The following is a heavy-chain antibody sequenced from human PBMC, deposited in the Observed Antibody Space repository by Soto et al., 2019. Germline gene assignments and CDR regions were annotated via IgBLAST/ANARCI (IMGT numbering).Heavy chain of an antibody. CDR2: ISYDGSNK. D-gene: IGHD3-10*01. J-gene: IGHJ4*02. CDR1: GFTFSSYA. CDR3: GRDAFSGTSLYYCDY. V-gene: IGHV3-30-3*01. Sequence: QVQLVESGGGVVQPGRSLRLSCAASGFTFSSYAMHWVRQAPGKGLEWVAVISYDGSNKYYADSVKGRFTISRDNSKNTRYLQMNRFRAEDTAVYYCGRDAFSGTSLYYCDYWGQGTLVTVSS.